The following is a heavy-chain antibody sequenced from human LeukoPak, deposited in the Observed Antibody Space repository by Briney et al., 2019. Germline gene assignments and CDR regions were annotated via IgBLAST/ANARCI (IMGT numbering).Heavy chain of an antibody. CDR2: INPNGGST. CDR3: ARAADYGDYRNWFDP. D-gene: IGHD4-17*01. Sequence: ASVKVSCKASGYTFTDYYLHWVRQAPGQGLEWMGIINPNGGSTNYAQKFQDRVTMSRDTSTSTVYMELSSLRSEDTAVYYCARAADYGDYRNWFDPWGQGTLVTVSS. V-gene: IGHV1-46*01. CDR1: GYTFTDYY. J-gene: IGHJ5*02.